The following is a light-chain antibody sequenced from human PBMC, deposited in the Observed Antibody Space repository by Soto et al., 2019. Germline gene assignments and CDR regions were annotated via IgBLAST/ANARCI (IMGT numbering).Light chain of an antibody. CDR3: QQIYSTLQGT. CDR1: QSISSY. V-gene: IGKV1-39*01. CDR2: AAS. J-gene: IGKJ1*01. Sequence: DIQMTQSPSSLSASVGDRVTITCRASQSISSYLNWYQQKPGKAPKLLIYAASSLQSGVPSRFSGSGSGTAFTLTTSSLQPEDFATYYSQQIYSTLQGTFGQATTVHIK.